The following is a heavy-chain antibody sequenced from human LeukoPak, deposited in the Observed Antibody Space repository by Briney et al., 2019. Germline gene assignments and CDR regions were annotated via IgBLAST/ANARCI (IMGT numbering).Heavy chain of an antibody. Sequence: PGGSLRLSCAASGFTFSSYWMHWVRQAPGKGLVWVSRVNGDGSSTTYADSVKGRFTISRDNAKNTLYLQMNSLRAEDTAVYYCARSATGGFFDYWGQGTLVTVSS. J-gene: IGHJ4*02. CDR1: GFTFSSYW. CDR2: VNGDGSST. CDR3: ARSATGGFFDY. V-gene: IGHV3-74*01. D-gene: IGHD1-26*01.